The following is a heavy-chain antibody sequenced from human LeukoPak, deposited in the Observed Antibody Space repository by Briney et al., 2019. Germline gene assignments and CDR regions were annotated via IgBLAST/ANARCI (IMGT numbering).Heavy chain of an antibody. V-gene: IGHV3-48*03. J-gene: IGHJ4*02. D-gene: IGHD6-19*01. Sequence: QPGGSLRLSCAASGFTFSSYEVNWVRQAPGKGLEWVSYISSSGRTINYADSVKGRFTISRDNAKNSLYLQMSSLRVEDTAVYYCARAYSSAWYGGYWGQGALVTVSS. CDR3: ARAYSSAWYGGY. CDR2: ISSSGRTI. CDR1: GFTFSSYE.